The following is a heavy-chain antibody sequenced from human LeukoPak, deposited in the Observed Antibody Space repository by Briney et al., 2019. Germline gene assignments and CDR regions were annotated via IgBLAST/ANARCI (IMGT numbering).Heavy chain of an antibody. J-gene: IGHJ4*02. Sequence: ASVKVSCKASGYTFASYYMHWVRQAPGQGLEWMGIINPSGGSTSYAQKFQGRVTMTRDTSTSTVYMELSSLRSEDTAVYYCARDSGSYLPLGYWGQGTLVTVSS. CDR2: INPSGGST. CDR1: GYTFASYY. V-gene: IGHV1-46*01. D-gene: IGHD1-26*01. CDR3: ARDSGSYLPLGY.